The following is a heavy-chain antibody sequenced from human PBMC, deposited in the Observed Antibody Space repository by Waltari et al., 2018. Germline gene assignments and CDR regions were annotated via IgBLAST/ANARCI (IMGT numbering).Heavy chain of an antibody. CDR1: GFTFSRYG. V-gene: IGHV3-30*18. J-gene: IGHJ6*03. Sequence: QVQLVESGGGVVQPGRSLRLSCAASGFTFSRYGVHWVSQAPGKGLGWVAVISSDGIYKYYADSVKGRFTISRDNSKNTLYLQMNSLRAEDTALYYCAKDNSDTGYYMDVWGKGTTVTISS. CDR3: AKDNSDTGYYMDV. CDR2: ISSDGIYK. D-gene: IGHD1-26*01.